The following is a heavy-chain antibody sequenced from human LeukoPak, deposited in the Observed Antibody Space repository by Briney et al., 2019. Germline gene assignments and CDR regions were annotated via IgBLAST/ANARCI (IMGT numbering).Heavy chain of an antibody. Sequence: GGSLRLSCAVSGFTFSSYWMHWVRQAPGKGLVWVSRINTDGSTTNYADSVKGRFTISRDNAKNTLYMQMNSLRAEDTAMYYCATWNDEGYWGQGTLVTVSS. D-gene: IGHD1-1*01. V-gene: IGHV3-74*01. J-gene: IGHJ4*02. CDR3: ATWNDEGY. CDR1: GFTFSSYW. CDR2: INTDGSTT.